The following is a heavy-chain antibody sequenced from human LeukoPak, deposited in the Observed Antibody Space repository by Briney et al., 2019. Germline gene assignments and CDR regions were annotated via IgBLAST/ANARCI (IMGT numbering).Heavy chain of an antibody. D-gene: IGHD3-10*01. CDR2: XNLNSGGT. V-gene: IGHV1-2*02. CDR1: GXX. J-gene: IGHJ5*02. Sequence: GXXXHWVXQAXGXXXEWMGXXNLNSGGTNYAQKFQGRVTTTRDTSISTAYMELSRLRSDDTAVYYCARAYGSGSYSANWFDPWGQGTLVTVSS. CDR3: ARAYGSGSYSANWFDP.